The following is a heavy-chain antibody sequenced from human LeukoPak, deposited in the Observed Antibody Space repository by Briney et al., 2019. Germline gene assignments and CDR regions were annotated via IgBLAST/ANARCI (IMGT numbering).Heavy chain of an antibody. D-gene: IGHD2-15*01. V-gene: IGHV1-2*02. CDR1: GYTFTGYY. CDR2: INPNSGGT. J-gene: IGHJ6*02. Sequence: VASVKVSCKASGYTFTGYYMHWVRQAPGQGLEWMGWINPNSGGTNYAQKFQGRVTMTRDTSISTAYMELSRPRSDDTAVYYCARERAPYCSGGSCYFPYYGMDVWGQGTTVTVSS. CDR3: ARERAPYCSGGSCYFPYYGMDV.